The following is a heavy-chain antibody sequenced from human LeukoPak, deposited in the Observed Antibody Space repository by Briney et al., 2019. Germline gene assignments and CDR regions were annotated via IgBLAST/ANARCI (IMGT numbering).Heavy chain of an antibody. CDR2: IYYTGST. V-gene: IGHV4-39*01. Sequence: PSETLSLTCTVSGGSISSSSYYWGWIRQPPWKGLVWIGCIYYTGSTYYNPSLKSRVTISVDTSKNQFSLKLSSVTAADTAVYYCARGLRYTSSWSRGWFDPWGQGTLVTVSS. J-gene: IGHJ5*02. CDR3: ARGLRYTSSWSRGWFDP. D-gene: IGHD6-13*01. CDR1: GGSISSSSYY.